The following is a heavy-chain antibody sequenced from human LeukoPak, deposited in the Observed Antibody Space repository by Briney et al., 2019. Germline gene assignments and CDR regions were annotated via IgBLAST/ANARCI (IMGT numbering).Heavy chain of an antibody. D-gene: IGHD1-26*01. CDR1: GYTSTGYY. V-gene: IGHV1-2*02. Sequence: ASVKVSCKASGYTSTGYYMHWVRQAPGQGLEWMGWINPNSGGTNYAQKFQGRVTMTRDTSISTAYMELSRLRSDDTAVYYCARGAGATPYYYYYYMDVWGKGTTVTVSS. CDR2: INPNSGGT. J-gene: IGHJ6*03. CDR3: ARGAGATPYYYYYYMDV.